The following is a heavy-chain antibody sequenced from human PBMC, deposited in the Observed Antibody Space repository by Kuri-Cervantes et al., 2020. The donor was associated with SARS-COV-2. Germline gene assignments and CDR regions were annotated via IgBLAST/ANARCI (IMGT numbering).Heavy chain of an antibody. Sequence: GGSLRLSCAASGFTFSSYSMNWVRQAPGKGLEWVSSISSSSYIYYADSVKGRFTISRDNAKNSLYLQMNSLRAEDTAVYYCARNSGYDFWFDPWGQGTLVTVSS. J-gene: IGHJ5*02. D-gene: IGHD5-12*01. CDR2: ISSSSYI. V-gene: IGHV3-21*01. CDR3: ARNSGYDFWFDP. CDR1: GFTFSSYS.